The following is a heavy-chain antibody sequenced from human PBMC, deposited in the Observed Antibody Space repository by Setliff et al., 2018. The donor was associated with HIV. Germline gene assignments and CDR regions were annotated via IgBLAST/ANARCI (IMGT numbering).Heavy chain of an antibody. V-gene: IGHV3-11*06. CDR3: ARVVVIWENGPNWFDP. J-gene: IGHJ5*02. D-gene: IGHD3-16*02. CDR1: GFTFSDYY. CDR2: ISGSGTYI. Sequence: GGSLRLSCAASGFTFSDYYMTWIRQAPGKGLEWLSYISGSGTYIEYADSVRGRFTISRDNAKNFLYLQMNSLRAEDTAVYYCARVVVIWENGPNWFDPWGQGTLVTVSS.